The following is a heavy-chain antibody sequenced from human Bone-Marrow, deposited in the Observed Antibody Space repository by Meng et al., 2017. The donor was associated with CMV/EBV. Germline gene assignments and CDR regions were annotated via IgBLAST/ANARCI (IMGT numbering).Heavy chain of an antibody. Sequence: GESLKISCAASGFTFSSYWMHWVRQAPGKGLVWVSRINSDGSSTSYADSVKGRFTISRDNAKNSLYLQMDSLRGEDTAVYYCAREVRSRGGVDPWGQGTLVTVSS. D-gene: IGHD3-10*01. CDR1: GFTFSSYW. CDR2: INSDGSST. V-gene: IGHV3-74*01. J-gene: IGHJ5*02. CDR3: AREVRSRGGVDP.